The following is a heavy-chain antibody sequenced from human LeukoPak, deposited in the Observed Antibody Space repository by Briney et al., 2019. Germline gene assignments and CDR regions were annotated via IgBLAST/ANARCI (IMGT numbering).Heavy chain of an antibody. CDR1: GYTFTSYG. V-gene: IGHV1-18*01. CDR3: ARDGSYYYDSSGCDY. Sequence: ASVKVSCKASGYTFTSYGISWVRQAPGQGLEWMGWISAYNGNTNYAQKLQGRVTMTTDTPTSTAYMELRSLRSDDTAVYYCARDGSYYYDSSGCDYWGQGTLVTVSS. J-gene: IGHJ4*02. D-gene: IGHD3-22*01. CDR2: ISAYNGNT.